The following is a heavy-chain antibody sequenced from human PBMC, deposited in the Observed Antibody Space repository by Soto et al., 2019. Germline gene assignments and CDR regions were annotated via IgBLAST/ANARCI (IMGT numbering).Heavy chain of an antibody. Sequence: VQLVESGGGLLQPGGSLRLSCAASGFSVSNNHMTWIRQTAGKGLELVSFIHGGGSTSYADSVKGRFTISRDPSKITRYLQMDRLRAEDPAIYSCSCRLTTAASLDYWGQGALVTVSS. V-gene: IGHV3-53*01. J-gene: IGHJ4*02. CDR2: IHGGGST. D-gene: IGHD3-16*01. CDR1: GFSVSNNH. CDR3: SCRLTTAASLDY.